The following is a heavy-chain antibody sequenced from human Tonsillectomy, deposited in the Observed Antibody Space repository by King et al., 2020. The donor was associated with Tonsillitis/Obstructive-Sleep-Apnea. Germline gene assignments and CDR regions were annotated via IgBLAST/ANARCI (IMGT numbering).Heavy chain of an antibody. D-gene: IGHD2-2*01. CDR3: ARDYCSSTSCYGVDY. CDR2: IYYSGST. V-gene: IGHV4-31*03. Sequence: QLQESGPGLMKPSQTLSLTCTVSGGSISSGGYYWSWIRQHPGKGLEWIGYIYYSGSTYYNPSLKSRVTISVDTSKNQFSLKLSSVTAADTAVYYCARDYCSSTSCYGVDYWGQGTLVTVSS. J-gene: IGHJ4*02. CDR1: GGSISSGGYY.